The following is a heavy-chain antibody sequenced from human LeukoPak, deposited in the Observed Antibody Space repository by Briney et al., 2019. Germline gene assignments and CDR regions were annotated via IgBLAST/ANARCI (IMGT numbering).Heavy chain of an antibody. V-gene: IGHV1-24*01. Sequence: ASVKVSCKVSGYTLTELSMHWVRQAPGKGLEWMGGFDPEDGETIYAQEFQGRVTMTEDTSTDTAYMELSSLRSEDTAVYYCATGRVGVWNVVLFDYWGQGTLVTVSS. CDR3: ATGRVGVWNVVLFDY. D-gene: IGHD3-22*01. CDR1: GYTLTELS. J-gene: IGHJ4*02. CDR2: FDPEDGET.